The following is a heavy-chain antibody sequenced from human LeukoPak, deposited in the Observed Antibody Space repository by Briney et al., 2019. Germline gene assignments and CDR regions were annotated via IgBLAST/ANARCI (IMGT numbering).Heavy chain of an antibody. V-gene: IGHV4-34*01. CDR2: INHSGST. D-gene: IGHD3-22*01. CDR3: ARVLWYDSSGYYNYWYFDL. CDR1: GGSFSDYY. Sequence: PSETLSLTCAVYGGSFSDYYWNWIRQPPGKGLEWIGEINHSGSTNYNPSLKSRVTISVDTSKNQFSLKLSSVTAADTAVYYCARVLWYDSSGYYNYWYFDLWGRGTLVTVSS. J-gene: IGHJ2*01.